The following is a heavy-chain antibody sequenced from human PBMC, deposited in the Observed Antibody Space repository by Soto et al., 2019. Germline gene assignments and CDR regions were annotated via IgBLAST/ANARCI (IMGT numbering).Heavy chain of an antibody. V-gene: IGHV3-21*04. J-gene: IGHJ4*02. CDR2: ISSSSNYI. Sequence: GSLRLSCAASGFTFSSYSMNWVRQAPGKGLECVSSISSSSNYIYYADSVKGRFTISRDNAKNSLYLQMNSLRAEDTAVYYCAKDRGIVGASDYWGQGTLVTVSS. CDR1: GFTFSSYS. CDR3: AKDRGIVGASDY. D-gene: IGHD1-26*01.